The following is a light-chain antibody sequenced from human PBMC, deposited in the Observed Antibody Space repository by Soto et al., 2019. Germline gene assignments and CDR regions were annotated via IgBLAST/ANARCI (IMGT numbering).Light chain of an antibody. Sequence: EVVMTQSPATLSVSPGERVTLSCTASQSVSGNLAWYQQKPGQAPRLLIHGASTRATDIPARFSGSGSGTEFTLTITSLQSEDFAVYYCQQSHTSPPGITFGGGTKV. CDR1: QSVSGN. J-gene: IGKJ4*01. V-gene: IGKV3-15*01. CDR3: QQSHTSPPGIT. CDR2: GAS.